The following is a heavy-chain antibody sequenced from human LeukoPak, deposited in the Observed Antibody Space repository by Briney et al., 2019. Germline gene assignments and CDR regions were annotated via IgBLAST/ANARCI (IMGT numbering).Heavy chain of an antibody. CDR1: GGSFSGYY. CDR3: ARDFLDCMDV. J-gene: IGHJ6*03. D-gene: IGHD3-3*01. V-gene: IGHV4-34*01. CDR2: INHSGST. Sequence: SETLSLTCAVYGGSFSGYYWSWIRQPPGKGLEWIGEINHSGSTNYNPSLKSRVTISVDTSKNQLSLNLSSVTAADTAVYYCARDFLDCMDVWGKGTTVTVSS.